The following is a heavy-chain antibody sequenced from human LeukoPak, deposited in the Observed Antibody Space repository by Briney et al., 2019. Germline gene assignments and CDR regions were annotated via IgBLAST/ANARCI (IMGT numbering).Heavy chain of an antibody. Sequence: SQTLSLTCTVSGGSISSGDYYWSWIRQPPGKGLEWFGYIYYSGSTYYNPSLKSRVTISVDTSKNQFSLKLSSVTAADTAVYYCARSRHYYDSSGYYHNPLDYWGQGTLVTVSS. CDR1: GGSISSGDYY. J-gene: IGHJ4*02. V-gene: IGHV4-30-4*01. CDR3: ARSRHYYDSSGYYHNPLDY. D-gene: IGHD3-22*01. CDR2: IYYSGST.